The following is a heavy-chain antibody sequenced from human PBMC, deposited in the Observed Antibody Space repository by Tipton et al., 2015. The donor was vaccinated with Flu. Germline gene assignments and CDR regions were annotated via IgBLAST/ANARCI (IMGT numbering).Heavy chain of an antibody. D-gene: IGHD3-16*01. CDR1: GYSISSSSSY. Sequence: TLSLTCSVSGYSISSSSSYWGWIRQTPGKWLEWIGSIYSSGSTYYNPSLKGPVTISLDTSKNQFSLKLSSVTAADTAIYYCARDLGDFPSPVPNWFDPWGRGTLVTVSS. CDR3: ARDLGDFPSPVPNWFDP. CDR2: IYSSGST. J-gene: IGHJ5*02. V-gene: IGHV4-39*07.